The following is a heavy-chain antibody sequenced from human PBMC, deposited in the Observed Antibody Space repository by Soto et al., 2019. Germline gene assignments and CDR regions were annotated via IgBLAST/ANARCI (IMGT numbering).Heavy chain of an antibody. J-gene: IGHJ5*02. Sequence: GGSLRLSCAASGFTFSNYWMTWVRQAPGKGLEWLANINQDGSAKYYLGSVTGRFTISRDNAQDSLYLQMNSLRAEDTAIYYCARDRLAANWYDPWGHGTLVTVSS. CDR3: ARDRLAANWYDP. V-gene: IGHV3-7*03. CDR2: INQDGSAK. D-gene: IGHD3-9*01. CDR1: GFTFSNYW.